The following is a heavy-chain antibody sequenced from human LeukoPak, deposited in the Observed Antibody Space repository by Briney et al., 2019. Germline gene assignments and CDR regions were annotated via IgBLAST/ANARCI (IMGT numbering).Heavy chain of an antibody. D-gene: IGHD5-12*01. J-gene: IGHJ4*02. CDR2: ISPRGDIK. Sequence: GGSLRLSCAASGFTFSSYEMNWVRQAPGKGLEWVSGISPRGDIKYYADSVKGRFTISRDNSKNTVYLQMDSLRFEDAAIYYCAQDLAWIRFDNWGQGTLVTVSS. V-gene: IGHV3-23*01. CDR3: AQDLAWIRFDN. CDR1: GFTFSSYE.